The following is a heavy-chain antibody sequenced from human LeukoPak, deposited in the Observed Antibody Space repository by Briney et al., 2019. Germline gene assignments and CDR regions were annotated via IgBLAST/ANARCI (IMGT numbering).Heavy chain of an antibody. Sequence: GGSLRLSCAASGFPFSTYAMSWVRQAPGKGLEWGSAISGSGDSTYYADSVKGRFTISRDNSKNTLYLQMNSLRAEDTAVYYCAKVRTSGWSPFDYWGQGTLVTVSS. CDR3: AKVRTSGWSPFDY. CDR2: ISGSGDST. CDR1: GFPFSTYA. J-gene: IGHJ4*02. V-gene: IGHV3-23*01. D-gene: IGHD6-19*01.